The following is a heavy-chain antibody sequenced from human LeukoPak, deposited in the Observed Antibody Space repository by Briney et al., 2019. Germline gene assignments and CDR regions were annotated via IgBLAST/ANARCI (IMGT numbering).Heavy chain of an antibody. CDR3: ARWGRSSSWYY. CDR1: GGSISSYY. CDR2: IYYSGST. D-gene: IGHD6-13*01. J-gene: IGHJ4*02. Sequence: PSETLSLTCTVSGGSISSYYWSWIRQPPGKGLEWIGYIYYSGSTYYNPSLKSRVTISVDTSKNQFSLKLSSVTAADTAVYYCARWGRSSSWYYWGQGTLVTVSS. V-gene: IGHV4-59*12.